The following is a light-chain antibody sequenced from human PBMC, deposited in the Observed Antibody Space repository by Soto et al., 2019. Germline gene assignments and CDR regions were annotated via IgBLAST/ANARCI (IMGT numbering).Light chain of an antibody. Sequence: QLVLTQSPSASASVGASVRLTCTLSSGHSDYAIAWHQQQPEKGPRFLMKLNSDGSHTKGDGILDRFSGSSSGAERYLTISSLQSEDEADYYCQTWGTGIVFGGGTKVTVL. V-gene: IGLV4-69*01. J-gene: IGLJ2*01. CDR3: QTWGTGIV. CDR2: LNSDGSH. CDR1: SGHSDYA.